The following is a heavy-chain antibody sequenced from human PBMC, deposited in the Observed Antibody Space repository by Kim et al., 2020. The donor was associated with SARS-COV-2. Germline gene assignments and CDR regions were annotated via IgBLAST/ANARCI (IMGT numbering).Heavy chain of an antibody. Sequence: GSTNYYPYHKSRVTRSVDTSKNQFSLKLSSVTAADTAVYYCARGPQLQYTWGQGTLVTVSS. CDR3: ARGPQLQYT. D-gene: IGHD3-9*01. CDR2: GST. V-gene: IGHV4-59*09. J-gene: IGHJ4*02.